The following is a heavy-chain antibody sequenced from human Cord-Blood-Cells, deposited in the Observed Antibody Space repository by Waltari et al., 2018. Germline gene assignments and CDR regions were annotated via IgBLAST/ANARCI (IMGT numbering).Heavy chain of an antibody. J-gene: IGHJ6*03. Sequence: QVQLVESGGGVVQPGRSLRLSCAASGFPFSRYGVPEVRQAPGQGLEWVAVRWYDGSNKYYADSVKGRFTISRDNSKNTLYLQMNSLRAEDTAMYYCAKVAGSGGSYYYYYYMDVWGKGTTVTVSS. CDR1: GFPFSRYG. CDR2: RWYDGSNK. D-gene: IGHD1-26*01. CDR3: AKVAGSGGSYYYYYYMDV. V-gene: IGHV3-30*18.